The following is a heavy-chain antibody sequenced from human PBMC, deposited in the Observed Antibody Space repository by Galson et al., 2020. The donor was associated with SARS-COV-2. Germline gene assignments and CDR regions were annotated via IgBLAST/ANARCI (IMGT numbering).Heavy chain of an antibody. Sequence: SQTLSLTCAVYGGSFNDYYWSWIRQPPGKGLEWIGGITHSGSSDYNPSLGGRATISVDTSKNQFSLRLNSVTAADTSVYYCARAPAFQDLLLFKGQRLSDLSGNWCDPWGQGTLVTVSS. CDR2: ITHSGSS. D-gene: IGHD6-25*01. V-gene: IGHV4-34*01. CDR1: GGSFNDYY. CDR3: ARAPAFQDLLLFKGQRLSDLSGNWCDP. J-gene: IGHJ5*02.